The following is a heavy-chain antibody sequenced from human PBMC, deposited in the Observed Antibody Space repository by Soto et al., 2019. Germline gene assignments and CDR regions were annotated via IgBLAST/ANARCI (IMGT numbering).Heavy chain of an antibody. Sequence: GGSLRLSCAASGFTFSSYGMHWVRQAPGKGLEWVAVIWYDGSNKYYADSVEGRFTISRDNSKNTLYLQMNSLRAEDTAVYYCARGGVGDGSLGVDYWGQGTLVTVSS. J-gene: IGHJ4*02. CDR2: IWYDGSNK. V-gene: IGHV3-33*01. CDR1: GFTFSSYG. CDR3: ARGGVGDGSLGVDY. D-gene: IGHD2-15*01.